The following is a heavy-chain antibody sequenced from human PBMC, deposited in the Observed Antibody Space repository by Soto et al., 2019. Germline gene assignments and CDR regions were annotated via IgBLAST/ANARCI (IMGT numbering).Heavy chain of an antibody. CDR3: ARRTYSSDTSGYLDAFDI. V-gene: IGHV5-10-1*01. Sequence: PGESLKISCKGSGYSFTSYWISWVRQMPGKGLEWMGRIDPSDSYTNYSPSFQGHVTISADKSISTAYLQWSSLKASDTAMYYCARRTYSSDTSGYLDAFDIWGQGTMVTVSS. D-gene: IGHD3-22*01. CDR1: GYSFTSYW. CDR2: IDPSDSYT. J-gene: IGHJ3*02.